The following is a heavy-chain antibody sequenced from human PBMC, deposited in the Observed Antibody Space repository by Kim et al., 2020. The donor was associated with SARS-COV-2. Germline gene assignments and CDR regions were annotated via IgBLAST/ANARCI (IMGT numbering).Heavy chain of an antibody. Sequence: GTANYAQQFQGRVTITADKSTSTAYMELSSMRSEDAAVYYCARGRDGYNTWGQGTLVTVSS. J-gene: IGHJ4*02. CDR2: GTA. V-gene: IGHV1-69*06. CDR3: ARGRDGYNT. D-gene: IGHD5-12*01.